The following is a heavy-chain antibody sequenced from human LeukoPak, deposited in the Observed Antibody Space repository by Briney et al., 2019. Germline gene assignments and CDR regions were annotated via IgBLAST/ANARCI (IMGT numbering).Heavy chain of an antibody. Sequence: ASVKVSCKVSGYTLTELSMHWVRQAPGKGLEWMGGFDPEDGETIYAQKFQGRVTITEDTSTDTDYMELSSLRSEDTAVYYCAKGSGVMVRGAAFDYWGQGTLVTVSS. D-gene: IGHD3-10*01. J-gene: IGHJ4*02. CDR1: GYTLTELS. V-gene: IGHV1-24*01. CDR3: AKGSGVMVRGAAFDY. CDR2: FDPEDGET.